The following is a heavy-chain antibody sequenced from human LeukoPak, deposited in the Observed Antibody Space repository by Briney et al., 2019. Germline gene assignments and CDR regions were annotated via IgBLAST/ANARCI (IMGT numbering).Heavy chain of an antibody. V-gene: IGHV3-53*01. J-gene: IGHJ3*02. CDR2: IYSGGRT. D-gene: IGHD2-21*02. CDR1: GFTVSSNY. CDR3: ARDRLAYCGGDCEAFDI. Sequence: GGSLRLSCAASGFTVSSNYMSWVRQAPGKGLEWVSVIYSGGRTYYADSVRGRFTISRDNSKNTLYLQMNSRRAEDTAVYYCARDRLAYCGGDCEAFDIWGQGTMVTVSS.